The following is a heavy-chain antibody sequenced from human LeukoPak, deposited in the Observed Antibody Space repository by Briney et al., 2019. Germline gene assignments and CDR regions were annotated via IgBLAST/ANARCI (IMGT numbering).Heavy chain of an antibody. D-gene: IGHD3-3*01. J-gene: IGHJ6*02. CDR3: ATWAFYHDLDV. CDR1: GFSLGAYA. Sequence: GGSLRLSCVASGFSLGAYAMHWVRQARGKGLEWVSRINADGGRTYYADAVKGRFTISRDNSKDSLYLQMTGLRAEDSAVYYCATWAFYHDLDVWGRGTTVTVSS. V-gene: IGHV3-43*02. CDR2: INADGGRT.